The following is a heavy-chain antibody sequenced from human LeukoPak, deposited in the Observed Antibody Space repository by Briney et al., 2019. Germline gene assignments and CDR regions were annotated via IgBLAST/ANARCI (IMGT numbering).Heavy chain of an antibody. D-gene: IGHD2-15*01. V-gene: IGHV4-30-2*01. CDR2: IYHSGST. CDR1: GGSISSGGYS. CDR3: ARRPRYCSGGSCFGFDY. Sequence: PSQTLSLTCAVSGGSISSGGYSWSWIRQPPGKGLEWIGYIYHSGSTYYNPSLKSRVTISVDRSKNQFSLKLSSVTAADTAVYYCARRPRYCSGGSCFGFDYWGQGTLVTVSS. J-gene: IGHJ4*02.